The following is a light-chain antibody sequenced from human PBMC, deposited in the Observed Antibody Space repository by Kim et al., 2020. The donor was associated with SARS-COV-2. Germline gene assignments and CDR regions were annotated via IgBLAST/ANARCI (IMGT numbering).Light chain of an antibody. V-gene: IGLV4-60*03. CDR1: SGHRTNI. Sequence: QPALTQSSSASASLGSSVKLTCTLSSGHRTNIIAWHQQKPGKAPRFLMNVGGSGMYNKGSGVPGRFSGSFSGTDRYLTISNLQSEDEADYYCETWDSDTQVFGGGTKLTVL. CDR3: ETWDSDTQV. J-gene: IGLJ2*01. CDR2: VGGSGMY.